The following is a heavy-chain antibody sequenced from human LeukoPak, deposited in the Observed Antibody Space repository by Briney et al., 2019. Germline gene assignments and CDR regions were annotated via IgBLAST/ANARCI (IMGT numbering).Heavy chain of an antibody. J-gene: IGHJ6*03. V-gene: IGHV3-30*04. CDR3: ARDSAYFDWLTVYYYYYYMDV. Sequence: GRSLRLSCAASGFTFSSYAMHWVRQAPGKGLEWVAVISCDGSNKYYADSVKGRFTISRDNSKNTLYLQMNSLRAEDTAVYYCARDSAYFDWLTVYYYYYYMDVWGKGTTVTVSS. CDR1: GFTFSSYA. CDR2: ISCDGSNK. D-gene: IGHD3-9*01.